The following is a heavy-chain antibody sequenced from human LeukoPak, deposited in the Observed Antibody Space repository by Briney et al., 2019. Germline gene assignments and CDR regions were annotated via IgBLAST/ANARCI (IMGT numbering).Heavy chain of an antibody. Sequence: GASVKVSCKASGYTFTGYYMHWVRQAPGQGLEWMGWINPNSGGTNYAQKFQGRVTMTRDTSISTAYMELSRLRSDDTAVYYCARVIAVAQGDWFDPWGRGTLVTVSS. V-gene: IGHV1-2*02. J-gene: IGHJ5*02. CDR1: GYTFTGYY. CDR3: ARVIAVAQGDWFDP. CDR2: INPNSGGT. D-gene: IGHD6-19*01.